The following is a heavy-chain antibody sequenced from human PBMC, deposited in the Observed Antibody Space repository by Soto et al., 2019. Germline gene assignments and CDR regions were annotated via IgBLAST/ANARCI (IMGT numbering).Heavy chain of an antibody. CDR2: IGTAGDT. CDR3: ARAAAAGTFDY. D-gene: IGHD6-13*01. J-gene: IGHJ4*02. Sequence: PAGSLRLSCASSGFTFSSYDMHWFRQATGKGLEWVSAIGTAGDTYYPGSVKGRFTISRENAKNSLYLQMNSLRAEDTAVYYCARAAAAGTFDYWGQGTLVTVSS. CDR1: GFTFSSYD. V-gene: IGHV3-13*01.